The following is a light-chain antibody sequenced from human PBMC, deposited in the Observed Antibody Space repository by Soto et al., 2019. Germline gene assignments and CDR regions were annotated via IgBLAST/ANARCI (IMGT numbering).Light chain of an antibody. Sequence: PGERATLSCRASQSVSSSYLAWYQQKPGQAPRLLIYGASSRATGIPDRFSGSGSGTDFTLTISRLEPEDFAVYYCQQYGSSPPWTFGQGTKV. J-gene: IGKJ1*01. V-gene: IGKV3-20*01. CDR1: QSVSSSY. CDR2: GAS. CDR3: QQYGSSPPWT.